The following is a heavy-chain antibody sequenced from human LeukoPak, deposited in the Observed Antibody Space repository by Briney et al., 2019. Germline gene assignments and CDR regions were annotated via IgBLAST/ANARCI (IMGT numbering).Heavy chain of an antibody. J-gene: IGHJ6*02. D-gene: IGHD5-18*01. CDR1: GYSFTSYW. CDR3: ARQTAMGYYYYYYGMDV. CDR2: IYPGDSDT. Sequence: PGESLQISCKGSGYSFTSYWIGWVRQLPGKGLEGMGIIYPGDSDTTYSPSFQGQVTISADKSISTAYLQWSSLKASDTAMYYCARQTAMGYYYYYYGMDVWGQGTTVTVSS. V-gene: IGHV5-51*01.